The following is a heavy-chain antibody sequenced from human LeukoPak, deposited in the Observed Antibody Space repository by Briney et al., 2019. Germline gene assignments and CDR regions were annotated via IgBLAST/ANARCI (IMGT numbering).Heavy chain of an antibody. CDR1: GGTFSRHV. V-gene: IGHV1-69*05. Sequence: GASVKVSCKASGGTFSRHVISWVRQAPGQGLEWMGGIIPIFGTANYAQKFQGRVTITTDESTSTAYMELSSLRSEDTAVYYCARGRYGPGSYAGQNYYYYMDVWGKGTTVTVSS. J-gene: IGHJ6*03. CDR3: ARGRYGPGSYAGQNYYYYMDV. D-gene: IGHD3-10*01. CDR2: IIPIFGTA.